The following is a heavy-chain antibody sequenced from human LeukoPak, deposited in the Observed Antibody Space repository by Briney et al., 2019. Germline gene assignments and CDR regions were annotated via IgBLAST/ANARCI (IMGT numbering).Heavy chain of an antibody. V-gene: IGHV3-9*01. CDR3: AKGIHGSGSYYRHYYYGMDV. D-gene: IGHD3-10*01. Sequence: PGRSLRLSCAASGFTFDDYAMHWVRQAPGKGLEWVSGISWNSGSIGYADSVKGRFTISRDDAKNSLYLQMSSLRAEDTALYYCAKGIHGSGSYYRHYYYGMDVWGQGTTVTVSS. CDR1: GFTFDDYA. J-gene: IGHJ6*02. CDR2: ISWNSGSI.